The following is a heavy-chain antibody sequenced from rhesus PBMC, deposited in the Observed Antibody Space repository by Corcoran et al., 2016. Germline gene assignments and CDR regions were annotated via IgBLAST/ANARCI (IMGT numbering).Heavy chain of an antibody. CDR1: GFPLSTYD. D-gene: IGHD4-23*01. Sequence: EVQLVESGGGLVKPGGSLRLSCAAAGFPLSTYDMSWVGQAPGKGREWVSYISYTGKTISYAGSVKCRFTISRDNAKNSLSLQMSSLRAEDTAVYYCTRGSEYSIFRGYFDYWGQGVLVTVSS. J-gene: IGHJ4*01. CDR3: TRGSEYSIFRGYFDY. V-gene: IGHV3-136*01. CDR2: ISYTGKTI.